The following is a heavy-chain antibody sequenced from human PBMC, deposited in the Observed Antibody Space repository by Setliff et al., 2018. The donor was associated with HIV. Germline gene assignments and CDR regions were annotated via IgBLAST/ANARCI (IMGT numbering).Heavy chain of an antibody. J-gene: IGHJ4*02. CDR3: AKSWSGSYFDY. Sequence: PSETLSLSCAASGFTFSNYAMSWVRQAPGEGLEWVSAILSTGGNTYYADSVKGRFTISRDNSKNTLYLQMNSLRAEDTAVYYCAKSWSGSYFDYWGQGTLVTVSS. CDR1: GFTFSNYA. CDR2: ILSTGGNT. D-gene: IGHD2-15*01. V-gene: IGHV3-23*01.